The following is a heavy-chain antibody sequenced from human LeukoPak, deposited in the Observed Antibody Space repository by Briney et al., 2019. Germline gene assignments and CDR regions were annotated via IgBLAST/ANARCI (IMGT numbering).Heavy chain of an antibody. CDR3: ARHPDRGYYDSSGYYSGAFDI. V-gene: IGHV5-51*01. CDR1: GYSFTSYW. CDR2: IYPGDSDT. D-gene: IGHD3-22*01. Sequence: GESLKISCKGSGYSFTSYWIGWVRQMPGEGLEWTGIIYPGDSDTRYSPSFQGQVTISADKSISTAYLQWSSLKASDTAMYYCARHPDRGYYDSSGYYSGAFDIWGQGTMVTVSS. J-gene: IGHJ3*02.